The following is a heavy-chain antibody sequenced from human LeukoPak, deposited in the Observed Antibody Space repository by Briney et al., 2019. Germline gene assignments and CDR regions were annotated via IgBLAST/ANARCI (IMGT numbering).Heavy chain of an antibody. Sequence: SETLSLTCTVSGGSISSSSYYWGWIRQPPGKGLEWIGSIYYSGSTYYNPSLKSRVTISVDTSKNQFSLKLSSVTAADTAVYYCARLGCSSTSCYSLTDYYMDVWGKGTTVTVSS. J-gene: IGHJ6*03. CDR2: IYYSGST. D-gene: IGHD2-2*02. CDR3: ARLGCSSTSCYSLTDYYMDV. CDR1: GGSISSSSYY. V-gene: IGHV4-39*01.